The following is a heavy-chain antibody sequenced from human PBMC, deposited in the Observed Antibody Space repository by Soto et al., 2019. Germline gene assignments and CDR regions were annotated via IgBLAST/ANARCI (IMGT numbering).Heavy chain of an antibody. CDR3: SRYDSSGYYWPYYYYGMDV. D-gene: IGHD3-22*01. V-gene: IGHV3-21*01. CDR2: ISISSSYI. Sequence: GGSLRLSCAASGFTFSTYSMNWVRQAPGKGLEWVSSISISSSYIYYADSVKGRFTISRDNAKNSLYLQMNSLRAGDTAVYYCSRYDSSGYYWPYYYYGMDVWGQGTTVTVS. CDR1: GFTFSTYS. J-gene: IGHJ6*02.